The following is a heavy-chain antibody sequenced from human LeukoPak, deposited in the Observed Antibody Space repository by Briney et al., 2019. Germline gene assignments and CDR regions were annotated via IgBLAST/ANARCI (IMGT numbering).Heavy chain of an antibody. CDR2: IKSDGSTT. CDR3: ARVVDTHFAY. D-gene: IGHD5-18*01. Sequence: GASLKLSCEASGYTFDDYGMSWVRQAPGKGLVWVSRIKSDGSTTTYAESVKGRFTISRDNAKNTVYLQMNSLRAEDTAVYYCARVVDTHFAYWGQGTLVTVSS. CDR1: GYTFDDYG. J-gene: IGHJ4*02. V-gene: IGHV3-74*01.